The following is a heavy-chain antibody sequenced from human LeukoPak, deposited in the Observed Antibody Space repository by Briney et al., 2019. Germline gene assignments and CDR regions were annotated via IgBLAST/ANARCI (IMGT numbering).Heavy chain of an antibody. CDR1: GFTFSSYE. J-gene: IGHJ6*02. CDR3: AKNYDFWSGYPDYYYYGMDV. D-gene: IGHD3-3*01. CDR2: ISSSGSTI. Sequence: PGGSLRLSCAASGFTFSSYEMNWVRQAPGKGLEGVSYISSSGSTIYYADSVKGRFNIPRDNAKNSLYLQMNSLRAEDTAVYYCAKNYDFWSGYPDYYYYGMDVWGQGTTVTVSS. V-gene: IGHV3-48*03.